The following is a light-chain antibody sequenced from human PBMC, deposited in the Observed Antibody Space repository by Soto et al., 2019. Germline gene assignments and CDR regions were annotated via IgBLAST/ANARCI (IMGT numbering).Light chain of an antibody. CDR1: QSISSY. Sequence: DIQKTQSPSSLPASVGDRVTITCRASQSISSYLNWYPQTRGKAPKIXIYAASSLQSGVPSMFSCSGAGPVFTRPISSLKHEDVETDCCQQSYRTTRTFGQGTKVDIK. CDR2: AAS. CDR3: QQSYRTTRT. V-gene: IGKV1-39*01. J-gene: IGKJ1*01.